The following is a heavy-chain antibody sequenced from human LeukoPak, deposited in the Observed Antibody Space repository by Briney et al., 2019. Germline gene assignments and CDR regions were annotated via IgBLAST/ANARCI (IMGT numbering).Heavy chain of an antibody. J-gene: IGHJ6*03. Sequence: GGSLRLSCAASGFTFDDYAMHWVRQAPGKGLEWVSGISWNSGSIGYADSVKGRFTISRDNAKSSLYLQMNSLRAEDTALYYCAFFAMVRGVIYMDVWGKGTTVTVSS. D-gene: IGHD3-10*01. V-gene: IGHV3-9*01. CDR3: AFFAMVRGVIYMDV. CDR1: GFTFDDYA. CDR2: ISWNSGSI.